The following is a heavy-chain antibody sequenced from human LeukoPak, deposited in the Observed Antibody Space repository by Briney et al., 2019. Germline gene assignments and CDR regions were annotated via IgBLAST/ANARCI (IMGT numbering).Heavy chain of an antibody. V-gene: IGHV1-69*13. D-gene: IGHD3-3*01. J-gene: IGHJ3*02. CDR1: GGTFSSYA. CDR2: IIPIFGTA. Sequence: SVKVSCKASGGTFSSYAISWVRQAPGQGLDWMGGIIPIFGTANYAQKFQGRVTIPADESTSTAYMELSSLRSEDTAVYYCARVARYDFWSGYIPAGAFDIWGQGTMVTVSS. CDR3: ARVARYDFWSGYIPAGAFDI.